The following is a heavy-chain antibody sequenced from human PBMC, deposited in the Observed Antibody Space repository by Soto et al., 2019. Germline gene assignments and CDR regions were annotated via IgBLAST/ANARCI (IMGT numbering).Heavy chain of an antibody. Sequence: SETLALTCTVSGGSVSSESHYWSWIRQTPWKVLEWIGYIYYTANTNYNPSLKGRVNISVYKCSHQLALKMKYVTRAKTEVYYFTRDKYAFRSCSYYSAMEVLGQVTNVTVS. CDR2: IYYTANT. CDR1: GGSVSSESHY. V-gene: IGHV4-61*01. J-gene: IGHJ6*02. CDR3: TRDKYAFRSCSYYSAMEV. D-gene: IGHD3-3*01.